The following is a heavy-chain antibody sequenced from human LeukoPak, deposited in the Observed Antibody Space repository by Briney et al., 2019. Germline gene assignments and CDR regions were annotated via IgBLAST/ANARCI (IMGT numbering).Heavy chain of an antibody. CDR3: ARGGGLDYYYYYMDV. CDR2: IYYSGST. J-gene: IGHJ6*03. D-gene: IGHD6-6*01. V-gene: IGHV4-59*01. CDR1: GGSIRSYY. Sequence: PSETLSLTCTVSGGSIRSYYWSWIRQPPGKGLEWIGYIYYSGSTNYNPSLKSRATISVDTSKNQFSLKLSSVTAADTAVYYCARGGGLDYYYYYMDVWGKGTTVTISS.